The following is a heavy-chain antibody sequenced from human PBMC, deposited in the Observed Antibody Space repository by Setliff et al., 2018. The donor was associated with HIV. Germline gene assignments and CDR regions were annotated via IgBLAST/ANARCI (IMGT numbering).Heavy chain of an antibody. J-gene: IGHJ1*01. CDR1: GGSISPYY. Sequence: SETLSLTCTVSGGSISPYYWSWIRQPPGKGLEWIAWISDSGTTNYNPSLKSRVTISVDTSKNQFSLKLSSVTAADTAVYYCARDPKYYYKYFQYWGPSTLVTVSS. V-gene: IGHV4-59*12. CDR3: ARDPKYYYKYFQY. CDR2: ISDSGTT. D-gene: IGHD1-26*01.